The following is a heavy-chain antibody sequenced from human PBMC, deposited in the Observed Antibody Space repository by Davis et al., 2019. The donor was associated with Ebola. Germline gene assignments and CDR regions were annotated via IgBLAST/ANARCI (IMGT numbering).Heavy chain of an antibody. J-gene: IGHJ6*02. D-gene: IGHD3-16*02. CDR2: IGTDYGSI. CDR1: GFNFKMYN. CDR3: VRSDEVYRGPYRYYAMDV. V-gene: IGHV3-21*04. Sequence: GESLKISCATSGFNFKMYNLGWVRQAPGKGLEWVASIGTDYGSISEAESVRGRFTISRDNFKNTVDLQMNSLRVEDTAIYYCVRSDEVYRGPYRYYAMDVWGQGTTVTVS.